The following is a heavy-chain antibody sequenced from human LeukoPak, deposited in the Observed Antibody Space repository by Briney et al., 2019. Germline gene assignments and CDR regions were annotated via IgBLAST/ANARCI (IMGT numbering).Heavy chain of an antibody. Sequence: GRSLRLSCAASGFTFSSYAMHWVRQAPGKGLEWVAVISYDGSNKYYADSVKGRFTISRDNSKNTLYLQMNSLRVEDTAVYYCARDGTDSGSINYWGQGTLVTVSS. V-gene: IGHV3-30*01. J-gene: IGHJ4*02. CDR2: ISYDGSNK. CDR1: GFTFSSYA. D-gene: IGHD1-26*01. CDR3: ARDGTDSGSINY.